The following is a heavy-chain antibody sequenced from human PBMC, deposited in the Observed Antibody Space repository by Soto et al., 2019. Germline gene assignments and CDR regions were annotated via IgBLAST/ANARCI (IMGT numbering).Heavy chain of an antibody. CDR3: ARGSSIAGLYYGMDV. CDR2: NYYSGIT. J-gene: IGHJ6*02. Sequence: QVQLQESGPGLVKPSQTLSLTCTVSGGSISSGGYYWTWIRQHPGKGLEWIGYNYYSGITYYNPSLKSRVTILLDTSKNQFSRKLSSVTAADTAVYYCARGSSIAGLYYGMDVWGQGTTVTVSS. CDR1: GGSISSGGYY. V-gene: IGHV4-31*03. D-gene: IGHD6-6*01.